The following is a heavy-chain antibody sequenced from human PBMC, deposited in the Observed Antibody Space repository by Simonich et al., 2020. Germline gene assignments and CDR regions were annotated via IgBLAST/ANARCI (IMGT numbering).Heavy chain of an antibody. CDR3: ARDRYCSGGSCYYFDY. CDR2: IWYDGSNK. D-gene: IGHD2-15*01. J-gene: IGHJ4*02. V-gene: IGHV3-33*01. CDR1: GFTFSSYG. Sequence: QVQLVESGGGVVQPGRSLRLSCAASGFTFSSYGMHWVRQAPGKGLEWVAVIWYDGSNKYYADSVKGRFTISRDNSKNTLYLQMHSLRAEDTAVYYCARDRYCSGGSCYYFDYWGQGTLVTVSS.